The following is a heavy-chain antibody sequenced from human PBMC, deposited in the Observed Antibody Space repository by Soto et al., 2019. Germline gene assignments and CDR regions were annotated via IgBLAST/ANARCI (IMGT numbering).Heavy chain of an antibody. D-gene: IGHD4-17*01. J-gene: IGHJ4*02. CDR1: GFTFDDYA. CDR3: AKGMGGGDYGIDSDY. Sequence: GGSLRLSCAASGFTFDDYAMHWVRQAPGKGLEWVSGISWNSGSIGYADSVKGRFTISRDNAKNSLYLQMNSLRAEDTALYYCAKGMGGGDYGIDSDYWGQGTLVTVSS. V-gene: IGHV3-9*01. CDR2: ISWNSGSI.